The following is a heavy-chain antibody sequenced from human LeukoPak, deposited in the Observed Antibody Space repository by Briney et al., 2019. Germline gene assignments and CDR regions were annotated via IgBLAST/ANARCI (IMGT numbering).Heavy chain of an antibody. V-gene: IGHV3-74*01. CDR1: GLAFSAYK. J-gene: IGHJ4*02. CDR3: VVGGSPGY. Sequence: GGSLRLSCAASGLAFSAYKMHWVHQAPRKGLVWVSRISTDGYTTDYADFVQGRFTASRDNTKNTWSLEMNSLRAEDTAVYYCVVGGSPGYWGQGTLVTVSS. CDR2: ISTDGYTT. D-gene: IGHD2-15*01.